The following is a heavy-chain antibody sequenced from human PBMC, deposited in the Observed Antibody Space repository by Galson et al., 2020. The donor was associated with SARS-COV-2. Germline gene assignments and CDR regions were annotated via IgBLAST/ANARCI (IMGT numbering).Heavy chain of an antibody. CDR3: ARGRDDFWSGYYPLLGY. J-gene: IGHJ4*02. Sequence: SETLSLTCAVYGGSFSGYYWSWIRQPPGKGLEWIGEINHSGSTNYNPSLKSRVTISVDTSKNQFSLKLSSVTAADTAVYYCARGRDDFWSGYYPLLGYWGQGTLVTVSS. CDR1: GGSFSGYY. CDR2: INHSGST. V-gene: IGHV4-34*01. D-gene: IGHD3-3*01.